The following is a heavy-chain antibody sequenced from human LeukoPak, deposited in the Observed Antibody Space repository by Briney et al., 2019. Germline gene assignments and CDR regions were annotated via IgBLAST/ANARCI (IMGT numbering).Heavy chain of an antibody. Sequence: GGSLRLSCAASGFTFSSYAMSWVRQAPGKGLEWVSAISGSGGSTYYADSVKGRFTISRDNSKNTLYLQMNSLRAEDTAVYYCASSSGSYQEGFDYWGQGTLVTVSS. CDR3: ASSSGSYQEGFDY. D-gene: IGHD3-10*01. CDR1: GFTFSSYA. J-gene: IGHJ4*02. V-gene: IGHV3-23*01. CDR2: ISGSGGST.